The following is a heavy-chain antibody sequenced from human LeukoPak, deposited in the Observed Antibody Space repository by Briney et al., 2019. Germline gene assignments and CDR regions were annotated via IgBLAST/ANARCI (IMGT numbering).Heavy chain of an antibody. CDR3: ARETGIAAAGFDY. D-gene: IGHD6-13*01. V-gene: IGHV3-33*01. CDR2: IWYDGSNK. J-gene: IGHJ4*02. CDR1: GFTFSSYG. Sequence: PGRSLRLPCAASGFTFSSYGMHWVRQAPGKGLEWVAVIWYDGSNKYYADSVKGRFTISRDNSKNTLYLQMNSLRAEDTAVYYCARETGIAAAGFDYWGQGTLVTVSS.